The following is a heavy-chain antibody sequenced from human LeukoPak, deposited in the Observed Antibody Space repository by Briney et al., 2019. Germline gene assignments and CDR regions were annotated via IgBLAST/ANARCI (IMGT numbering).Heavy chain of an antibody. J-gene: IGHJ5*02. D-gene: IGHD6-19*01. Sequence: GGSLRLSCAASGFTFSNYWMSWVRQAPGKGLEWVANIKQDRSEKYYVDSVKGRLTISRDNAKNSVYLQINRLRAEDTAVYYCARRGTIAVPVFWFDPWGQGTLVIVSS. CDR3: ARRGTIAVPVFWFDP. V-gene: IGHV3-7*01. CDR2: IKQDRSEK. CDR1: GFTFSNYW.